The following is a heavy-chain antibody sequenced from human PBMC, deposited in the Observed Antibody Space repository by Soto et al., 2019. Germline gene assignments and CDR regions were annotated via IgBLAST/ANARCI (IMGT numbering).Heavy chain of an antibody. J-gene: IGHJ5*02. CDR2: ISYDGSNK. D-gene: IGHD6-19*01. V-gene: IGHV3-30-3*01. Sequence: GGSLRLSCAASGFTFSSYAMHWVRQAPGKGLEWVAVISYDGSNKYYADSVKGRFTISRDNSKNTLYLQMNSLRAEDTAVYYCASGEHSGWYEYNWFDPWGQGTLVTVSS. CDR3: ASGEHSGWYEYNWFDP. CDR1: GFTFSSYA.